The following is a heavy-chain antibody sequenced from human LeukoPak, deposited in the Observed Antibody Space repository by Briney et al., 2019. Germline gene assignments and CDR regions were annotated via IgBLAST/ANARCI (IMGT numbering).Heavy chain of an antibody. Sequence: GGSLRLSCAASGFTFSSYSMSWVRQAPGKGLEWVANIKQDGSEKYYVDSVKGRFTISRDNAKNSLSLQMNSLRAEDTAVYYCARGRIAVAGTYIPSNWGPQLYYVDVWGKGTTVTVSS. V-gene: IGHV3-7*01. CDR2: IKQDGSEK. J-gene: IGHJ6*03. D-gene: IGHD6-19*01. CDR3: ARGRIAVAGTYIPSNWGPQLYYVDV. CDR1: GFTFSSYS.